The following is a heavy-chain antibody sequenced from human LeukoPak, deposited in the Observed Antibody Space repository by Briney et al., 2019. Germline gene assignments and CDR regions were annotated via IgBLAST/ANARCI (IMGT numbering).Heavy chain of an antibody. V-gene: IGHV3-33*06. D-gene: IGHD3-10*01. Sequence: PGGSLRLSCAASGFTFSSYGMHWVRQAPGKGLEWVAVIWYDGSNKYYADSVKGRFTISRDNSKNTLYLQMNSLRAEDTAVYYCAKDHGWFGELSDYWGQGTLVTVSS. CDR1: GFTFSSYG. CDR2: IWYDGSNK. J-gene: IGHJ4*02. CDR3: AKDHGWFGELSDY.